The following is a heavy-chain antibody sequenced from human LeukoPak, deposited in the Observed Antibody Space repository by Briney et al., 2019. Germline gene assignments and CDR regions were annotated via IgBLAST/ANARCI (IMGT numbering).Heavy chain of an antibody. J-gene: IGHJ5*02. V-gene: IGHV1-3*01. CDR1: GYIFADYA. CDR2: INCGNGDT. D-gene: IGHD3-10*01. CDR3: ASLWFGELAPFDP. Sequence: ASVKVSCKASGYIFADYAIHWVRQAPGQSLEWMGWINCGNGDTIFSQKFQDRLTITRNTSATTAYMELNSLRSEDTAVYHCASLWFGELAPFDPWGQGTLVTVSS.